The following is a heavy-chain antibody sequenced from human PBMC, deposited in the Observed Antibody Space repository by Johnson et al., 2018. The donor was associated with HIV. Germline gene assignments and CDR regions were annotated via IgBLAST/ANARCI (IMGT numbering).Heavy chain of an antibody. V-gene: IGHV3-30-3*01. CDR2: ISYDGTNK. CDR1: GFTFSSYA. D-gene: IGHD3-22*01. Sequence: QVQLVESGGGLVQPGGSLRLSCAASGFTFSSYAMHWVRQAPGKGLEWVALISYDGTNKYYTDSVKGRFTISRDNSKNKLYLQMNSLSAEDTAVYYCARDKPIGVVMKSDAFDIWGQGTMVTVSS. J-gene: IGHJ3*02. CDR3: ARDKPIGVVMKSDAFDI.